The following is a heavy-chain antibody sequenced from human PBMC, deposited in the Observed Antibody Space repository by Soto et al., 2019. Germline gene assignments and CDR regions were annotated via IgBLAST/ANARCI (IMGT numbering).Heavy chain of an antibody. Sequence: GGSLRLSCAASGFTFDGYDMHWVRQAPGKGLEWVSGISWNSGSIGYADTEKGRFTNSRDNVKNALYQQMISLRAEDTALEDWAKYYSGSHDSILFDYWGQGTLVTVSS. CDR3: AKYYSGSHDSILFDY. J-gene: IGHJ4*02. D-gene: IGHD1-26*01. CDR2: ISWNSGSI. CDR1: GFTFDGYD. V-gene: IGHV3-9*01.